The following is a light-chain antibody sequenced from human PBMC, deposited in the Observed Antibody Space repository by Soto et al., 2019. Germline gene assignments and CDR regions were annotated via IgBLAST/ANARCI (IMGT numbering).Light chain of an antibody. Sequence: DIQMTQSPSSLSASVGDTVTITCRASQGINDFLAWFQQKPGKAPKPLISAASSLQSGVPSKFSGSGSDRAFTLTISSLHPEDSATDYCQQYHSYPVTFGGGTKVEIK. J-gene: IGKJ4*01. CDR2: AAS. CDR3: QQYHSYPVT. V-gene: IGKV1-16*02. CDR1: QGINDF.